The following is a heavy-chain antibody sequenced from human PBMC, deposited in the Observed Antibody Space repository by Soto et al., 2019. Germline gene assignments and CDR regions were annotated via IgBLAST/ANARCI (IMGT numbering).Heavy chain of an antibody. V-gene: IGHV1-46*03. J-gene: IGHJ5*02. Sequence: ASVKVSCKASGYTFSSYHIHWVRQAPGQGLEWMGVINPSGGGTTYAQKFQGRVTMTRDTSTSTVYMELSSLRSEDTAVYYCARNRLLYVDWLSCTFDPWGQ. CDR1: GYTFSSYH. CDR3: ARNRLLYVDWLSCTFDP. CDR2: INPSGGGT. D-gene: IGHD3-9*01.